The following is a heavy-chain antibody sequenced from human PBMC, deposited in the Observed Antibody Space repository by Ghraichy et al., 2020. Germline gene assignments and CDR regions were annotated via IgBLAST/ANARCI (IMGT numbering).Heavy chain of an antibody. V-gene: IGHV1-2*02. CDR3: ARDSRFLEWLSDNWFDP. J-gene: IGHJ5*02. CDR1: RYTFTGYY. D-gene: IGHD3-3*01. Sequence: ASVKVSCKASRYTFTGYYLHWVRQAPGQGLEWMGWINPNSGGTNYAQKFQGRVTMTRDTSISTAYMELSRLRSDDTAVYYCARDSRFLEWLSDNWFDPWGQGTLVTVSS. CDR2: INPNSGGT.